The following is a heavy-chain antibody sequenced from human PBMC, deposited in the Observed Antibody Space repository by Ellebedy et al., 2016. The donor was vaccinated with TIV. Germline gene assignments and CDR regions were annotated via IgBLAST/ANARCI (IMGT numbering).Heavy chain of an antibody. CDR2: ITESGGNT. CDR3: ARDPVGVGPASDV. J-gene: IGHJ3*01. CDR1: GLTFSSHA. D-gene: IGHD4-23*01. V-gene: IGHV3-23*01. Sequence: PGGSLRLSCAASGLTFSSHAMSWVRQAPGKGLEWVSSITESGGNTYYADSVKGRFTISRDNSKDTLFLQMNSLRAEDTAIYFCARDPVGVGPASDVWGQGTMVTVSS.